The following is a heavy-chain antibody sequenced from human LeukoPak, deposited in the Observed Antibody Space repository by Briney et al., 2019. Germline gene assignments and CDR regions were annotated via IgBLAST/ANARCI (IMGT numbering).Heavy chain of an antibody. CDR1: GGTFSSYA. CDR2: IISILGIA. J-gene: IGHJ5*02. CDR3: ARDYYDSSGYSNWFDP. D-gene: IGHD3-22*01. V-gene: IGHV1-69*04. Sequence: ASVKVSCKASGGTFSSYAISWVRQAPGQGLEWMGRIISILGIANYAQKFQGRVTITADKSTSTAYMELSSLRSEDTAVYYCARDYYDSSGYSNWFDPWGQGTLVTVSS.